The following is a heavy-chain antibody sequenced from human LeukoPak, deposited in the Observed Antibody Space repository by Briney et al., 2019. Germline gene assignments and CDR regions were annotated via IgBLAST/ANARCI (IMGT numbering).Heavy chain of an antibody. D-gene: IGHD3-3*02. J-gene: IGHJ4*02. Sequence: PGGSLRLSCAASGFTYSNVRMNWVRQAPGKGLEWVGRIKTNAEGGTLDYTAPVKGRFTISRDDSKNTLYLQMGSLEVEDTGMYYCTTGIDDEGGYWGQGTLVTVSS. V-gene: IGHV3-15*07. CDR1: GFTYSNVR. CDR3: TTGIDDEGGY. CDR2: IKTNAEGGTL.